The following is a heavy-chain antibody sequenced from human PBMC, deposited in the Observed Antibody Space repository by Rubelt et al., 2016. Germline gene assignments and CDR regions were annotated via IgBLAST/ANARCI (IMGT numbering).Heavy chain of an antibody. V-gene: IGHV4-59*01. D-gene: IGHD2/OR15-2a*01. CDR3: ARVGGYNSPFNY. J-gene: IGHJ4*02. Sequence: QVQLQESGPGLVKPSETLSLTCTVSGGSISSYYWSWIRQPPGQGLEWIGYIYYTGSTNYNPSLKSRVTISVDTSKNQFSLKLSTETAADTAMYYCARVGGYNSPFNYWGPGTLVTVSS. CDR1: GGSISSYY. CDR2: IYYTGST.